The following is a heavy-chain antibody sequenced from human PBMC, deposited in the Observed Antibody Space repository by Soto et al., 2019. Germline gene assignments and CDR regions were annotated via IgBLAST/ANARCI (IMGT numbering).Heavy chain of an antibody. J-gene: IGHJ6*02. Sequence: PGGSLRLSCAAPGFTFRRYGMHWGRQAPGKGLAWVAVIAYDGSNKYYADSVKGRFTISRDNSKNTLYLQMNSLRAEDTAVYYCAKDPVEVGTTVTTYFYYYGMDVWGQGTTVTVSS. CDR1: GFTFRRYG. D-gene: IGHD4-17*01. V-gene: IGHV3-30*18. CDR2: IAYDGSNK. CDR3: AKDPVEVGTTVTTYFYYYGMDV.